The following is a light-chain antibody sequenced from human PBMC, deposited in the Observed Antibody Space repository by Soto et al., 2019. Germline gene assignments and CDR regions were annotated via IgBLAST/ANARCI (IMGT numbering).Light chain of an antibody. V-gene: IGKV3-20*01. CDR1: QSVSANY. CDR3: QQYGDLPIT. J-gene: IGKJ4*01. Sequence: EVVLMQSPGTLSLSPGEKATLSCRASQSVSANYLAWYQQRPGQAPWLLISGASNRATGIPDRFSGSGSGTDFTLTISRLEPEDCAVYFCQQYGDLPITFGGGTKVEIK. CDR2: GAS.